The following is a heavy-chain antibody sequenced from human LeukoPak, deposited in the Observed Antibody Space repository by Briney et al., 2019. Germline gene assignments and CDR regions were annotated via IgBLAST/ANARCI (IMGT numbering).Heavy chain of an antibody. V-gene: IGHV4-4*07. Sequence: SETLSLTCTVSGGSISSYYWSWIRQPAGKGLEWIGRIYTSGSTNYNPSLKSRVTMSVDTSKNQFSLKLSSVTAADTAVYYCARPGIAAAGTYYFDYWGQGTLVTVSS. CDR1: GGSISSYY. D-gene: IGHD6-13*01. J-gene: IGHJ4*02. CDR3: ARPGIAAAGTYYFDY. CDR2: IYTSGST.